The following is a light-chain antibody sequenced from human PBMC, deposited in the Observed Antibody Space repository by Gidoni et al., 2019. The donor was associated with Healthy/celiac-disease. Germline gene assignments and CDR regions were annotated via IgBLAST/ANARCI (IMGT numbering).Light chain of an antibody. V-gene: IGKV3-20*01. CDR1: QSVSSSY. CDR2: CAS. CDR3: QQYGSSFT. Sequence: EIVFTQSPGTLSLSPGERATLSCRASQSVSSSYLAWYQQKPGPAPRLLIYCASRSATGIPDRFSGSVSGTDFTLTISRLEPEDFAVYYCQQYGSSFTFGPGTKVDIK. J-gene: IGKJ3*01.